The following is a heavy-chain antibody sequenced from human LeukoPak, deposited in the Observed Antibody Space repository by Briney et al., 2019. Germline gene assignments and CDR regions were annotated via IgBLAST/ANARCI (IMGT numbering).Heavy chain of an antibody. Sequence: SETLSLTCAVYGGSFSGYYWSWIRQPPGKGLEWIGEINHSGSTNYNPSLKSRVTISVDTSKNQFSLKLSSVTAADTAVYYCARAPRRGYSYGYSAPVRGVFDIWGQGTMVTVSS. CDR1: GGSFSGYY. V-gene: IGHV4-34*01. D-gene: IGHD5-18*01. CDR3: ARAPRRGYSYGYSAPVRGVFDI. J-gene: IGHJ3*02. CDR2: INHSGST.